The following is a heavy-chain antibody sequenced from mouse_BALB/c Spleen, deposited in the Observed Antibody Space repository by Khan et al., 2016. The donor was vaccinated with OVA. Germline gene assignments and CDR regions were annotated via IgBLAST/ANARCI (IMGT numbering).Heavy chain of an antibody. V-gene: IGHV1S126*01. Sequence: QVQLQQPGAELVRPGASVKLSCKVSGYTFTSYWINWVKQRPGQGLEWIGNIFPSDGYTNYNQKFRDKATLTVDKSSSTVYIQLSSPTSEDSAVYYCTRRGYYYDSTYDWYFDVWGAGTTVTVSS. CDR2: IFPSDGYT. CDR3: TRRGYYYDSTYDWYFDV. CDR1: GYTFTSYW. D-gene: IGHD1-1*01. J-gene: IGHJ1*01.